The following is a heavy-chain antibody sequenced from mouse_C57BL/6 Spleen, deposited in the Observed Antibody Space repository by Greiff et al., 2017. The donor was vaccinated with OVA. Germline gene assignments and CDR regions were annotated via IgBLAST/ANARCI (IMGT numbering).Heavy chain of an antibody. CDR2: INPGSGGT. CDR3: ARRGDGYYYAMDY. V-gene: IGHV1-54*01. J-gene: IGHJ4*01. Sequence: QVQLQQSGAELVRPGTSVKVSCKASGYAFTNYLIEWVKQRPGQGLEWIGVINPGSGGTNYNEKFKGKATLTADKSSSTAYMQLSSLTSEDSAVYFGARRGDGYYYAMDYWGQGTSVTVSS. CDR1: GYAFTNYL. D-gene: IGHD2-3*01.